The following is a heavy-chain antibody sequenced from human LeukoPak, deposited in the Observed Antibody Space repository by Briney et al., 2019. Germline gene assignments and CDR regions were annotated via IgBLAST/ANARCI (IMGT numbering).Heavy chain of an antibody. CDR1: GYXFTSYW. V-gene: IGHV5-10-1*01. D-gene: IGHD6-19*01. CDR2: IDPSDSYT. CDR3: ARLYVAGPPDY. Sequence: GESLKISCNGSGYXFTSYWIGWVRQMPGKGLEWMGRIDPSDSYTNYSPSFQGHVTISADKSISAAYLQWSSLRASDTAIYYRARLYVAGPPDYWGQGTLVTVSS. J-gene: IGHJ4*02.